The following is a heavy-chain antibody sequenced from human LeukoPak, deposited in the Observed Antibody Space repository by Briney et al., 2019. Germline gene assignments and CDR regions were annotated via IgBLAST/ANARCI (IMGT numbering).Heavy chain of an antibody. CDR1: GGSISSYY. V-gene: IGHV4-4*07. D-gene: IGHD1-26*01. Sequence: SETLSLTCTVSGGSISSYYWSWIRQPAGKGPEWIGRIYTSGSTNYNPSLKSRVTMSVDTSKNQFSLKLSSVTAADTAVYYCAREPCSGSYCGLLDYWGQGTLVTVSS. CDR3: AREPCSGSYCGLLDY. J-gene: IGHJ4*02. CDR2: IYTSGST.